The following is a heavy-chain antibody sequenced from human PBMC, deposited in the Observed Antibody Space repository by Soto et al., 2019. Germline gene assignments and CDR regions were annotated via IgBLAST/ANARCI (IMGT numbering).Heavy chain of an antibody. CDR3: ARGPQEMATITLFGY. CDR1: GGTFSSYA. CDR2: IIPIFGTA. Sequence: SVKVSCKASGGTFSSYAISCVRQAPGQGLEWMGGIIPIFGTANYAQKFQGRVTITADESTSTAYMELSSLRSEDTAVYYCARGPQEMATITLFGYWGQGTLVTVSS. D-gene: IGHD5-12*01. V-gene: IGHV1-69*13. J-gene: IGHJ4*02.